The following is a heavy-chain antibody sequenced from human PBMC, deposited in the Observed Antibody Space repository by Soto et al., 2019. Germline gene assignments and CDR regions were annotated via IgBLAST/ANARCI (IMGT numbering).Heavy chain of an antibody. D-gene: IGHD3-3*01. Sequence: QVQLVQSGAEVKKPGASVKVSCKASGYTFTSYDINWVRQAIGQGLEWMGWMNPNSGNTGYAQKFQGRVTMTRNTSISTAYMELSSLRSEDTAVYYCARGRITIFGVVIIRRNWFDPWGQGTLVTVSS. CDR1: GYTFTSYD. J-gene: IGHJ5*02. V-gene: IGHV1-8*01. CDR3: ARGRITIFGVVIIRRNWFDP. CDR2: MNPNSGNT.